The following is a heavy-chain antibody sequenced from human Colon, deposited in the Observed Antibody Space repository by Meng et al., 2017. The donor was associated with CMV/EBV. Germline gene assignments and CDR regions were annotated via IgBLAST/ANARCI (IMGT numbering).Heavy chain of an antibody. CDR3: VRESTSSSYDY. CDR2: MSYGSTYV. Sequence: GESLKISCAASGFMFSRHGMNWVRQAPGKGLEWIASMSYGSTYVEYADSVLGRFTITRDNAGASLYLQMDRLRVDDTAVYYCVRESTSSSYDYWGQGTLGTVSS. J-gene: IGHJ4*02. D-gene: IGHD2-2*01. CDR1: GFMFSRHG. V-gene: IGHV3-21*06.